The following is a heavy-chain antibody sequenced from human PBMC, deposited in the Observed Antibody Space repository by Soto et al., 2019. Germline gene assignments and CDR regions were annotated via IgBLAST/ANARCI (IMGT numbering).Heavy chain of an antibody. V-gene: IGHV3-15*01. J-gene: IGHJ4*02. CDR3: TTGVVVITYDY. CDR2: IKSKTDGGTT. D-gene: IGHD3-22*01. CDR1: GFTFSNAW. Sequence: SLRLSCTASGFTFSNAWMSWVRQAPGKGLEWVGRIKSKTDGGTTDYAAPVKGRFTISRDDSKNTLYLQMNSLKTEDTAVYYCTTGVVVITYDYWGQGTLVTVSS.